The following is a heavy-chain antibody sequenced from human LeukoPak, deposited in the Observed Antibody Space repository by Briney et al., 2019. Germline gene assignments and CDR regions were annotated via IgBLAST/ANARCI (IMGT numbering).Heavy chain of an antibody. V-gene: IGHV4-31*03. Sequence: PSETLSLTCTVSGGSISSGGYYWSWIRQRPGKGLEWIGYIYYSGSTYYNPSLKSRVTISVDTSKNQFSLKLSSVTAADTAVYYCAVERGELGTDPWGQGTLVTVSS. D-gene: IGHD3-10*01. CDR2: IYYSGST. CDR3: AVERGELGTDP. J-gene: IGHJ5*02. CDR1: GGSISSGGYY.